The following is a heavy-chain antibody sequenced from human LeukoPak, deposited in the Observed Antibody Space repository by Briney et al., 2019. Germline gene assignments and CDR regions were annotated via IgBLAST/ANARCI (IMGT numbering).Heavy chain of an antibody. J-gene: IGHJ4*02. Sequence: GGSLRLSCAASGFTFSSYAMNWVRQAPGKGLEWVSGITGSGGSTDYAESVKGRFTISRDNSKNTLYLQMNSLRAEDTAVYYCARNLMTTVPCFYYWGQGTLVTVSS. V-gene: IGHV3-23*01. CDR1: GFTFSSYA. CDR2: ITGSGGST. CDR3: ARNLMTTVPCFYY. D-gene: IGHD4-17*01.